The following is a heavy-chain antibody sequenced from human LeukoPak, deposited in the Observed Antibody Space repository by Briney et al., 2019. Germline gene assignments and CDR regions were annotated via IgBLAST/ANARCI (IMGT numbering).Heavy chain of an antibody. D-gene: IGHD2-15*01. Sequence: PSETLSLTCTVSGGSISSYYWSWIRQPPGKGLEWIGYIYYSGSTNYNPSLKSRVTISVDTSKNQFSLKLSSVTAADTAVYYCARGSEDYYFDYWGQGNLVTVSS. J-gene: IGHJ4*02. V-gene: IGHV4-59*01. CDR3: ARGSEDYYFDY. CDR1: GGSISSYY. CDR2: IYYSGST.